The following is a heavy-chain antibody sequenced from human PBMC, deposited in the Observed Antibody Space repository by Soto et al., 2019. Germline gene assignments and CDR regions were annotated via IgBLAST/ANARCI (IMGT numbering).Heavy chain of an antibody. J-gene: IGHJ6*02. CDR1: GGSISSYY. CDR2: IYYSGST. CDR3: ARGPRVITMVRGVIIRDYYYGMDV. Sequence: SETLSLTCTVSGGSISSYYWSWIRQPPGKGLEWIGYIYYSGSTNYNPSLKSRVTISVDTSKNQFSLKLSSVTAADTAVYYCARGPRVITMVRGVIIRDYYYGMDVWGQGTTVTDS. V-gene: IGHV4-59*01. D-gene: IGHD3-10*01.